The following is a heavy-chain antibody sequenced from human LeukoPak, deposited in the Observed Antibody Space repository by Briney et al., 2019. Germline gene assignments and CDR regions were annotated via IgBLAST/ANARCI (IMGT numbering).Heavy chain of an antibody. CDR2: TYTSGST. V-gene: IGHV4-4*07. CDR1: GGSISSYY. D-gene: IGHD1-26*01. Sequence: SETLSLTCTVSGGSISSYYWSWIRQLPGKGLEWIGRTYTSGSTNYNASLKSRVSMSVDTSKDQFSLKLSSVTAADTAVFYCARENSGSYREFDYWGQGTLVTVSS. CDR3: ARENSGSYREFDY. J-gene: IGHJ4*02.